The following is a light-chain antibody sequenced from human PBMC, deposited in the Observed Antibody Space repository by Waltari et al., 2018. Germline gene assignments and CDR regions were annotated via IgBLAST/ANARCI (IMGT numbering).Light chain of an antibody. V-gene: IGLV1-44*01. CDR3: ASWDDSLNGHWV. J-gene: IGLJ3*02. CDR1: SSNPGHPV. CDR2: RND. Sequence: QSVLTQPPSASGTPGQRVTISCSGTSSNPGHPVVNWYQQVPGTAPKLLIYRNDLRPSGVPDRFSASKSGTSASLAISGLQSEDEAEYYCASWDDSLNGHWVFGGGTKVTVL.